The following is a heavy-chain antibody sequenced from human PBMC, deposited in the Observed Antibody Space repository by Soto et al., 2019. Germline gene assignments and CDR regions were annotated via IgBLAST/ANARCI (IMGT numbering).Heavy chain of an antibody. Sequence: GSLRLSCAASGFTFSSYGMHWVRQAPGKGPEWVAVIWYDGSNKYYADSVKGRFTISRDNSKNTLYLQMNSLRAEDTAVYYCARAGYSGYDPYYYYGMDVWGQGTTVTVSS. CDR2: IWYDGSNK. D-gene: IGHD5-12*01. J-gene: IGHJ6*02. CDR3: ARAGYSGYDPYYYYGMDV. CDR1: GFTFSSYG. V-gene: IGHV3-33*01.